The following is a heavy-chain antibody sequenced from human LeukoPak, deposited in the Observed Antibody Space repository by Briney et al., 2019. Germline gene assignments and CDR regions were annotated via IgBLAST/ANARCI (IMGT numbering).Heavy chain of an antibody. CDR1: GFTFSSYA. CDR3: VKGRVVPAAPLDY. J-gene: IGHJ4*02. CDR2: ISSNGGST. D-gene: IGHD2-2*01. Sequence: PGGSLRLSCSASGFTFSSYAMHWVRQAPGKGLKYVSAISSNGGSTYYADSVKGRFTISRDNSKNTLYLQMSSLRAEDTAVYYCVKGRVVPAAPLDYWGQGTLVTVSS. V-gene: IGHV3-64D*06.